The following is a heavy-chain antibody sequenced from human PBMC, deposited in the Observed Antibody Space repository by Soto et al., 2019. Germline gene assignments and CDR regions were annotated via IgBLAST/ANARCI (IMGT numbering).Heavy chain of an antibody. J-gene: IGHJ4*02. Sequence: SETLSLTCAVYGGSFSGYYWSWIRQPPGKGLEWIGEINHSGSTNYNPSLKSRVTISVDTSKNQFSLKLSSVTAADTAVYYCARATYYDYIWGSYRPYYFDYWGQGTLVTVSS. V-gene: IGHV4-34*01. D-gene: IGHD3-16*02. CDR1: GGSFSGYY. CDR3: ARATYYDYIWGSYRPYYFDY. CDR2: INHSGST.